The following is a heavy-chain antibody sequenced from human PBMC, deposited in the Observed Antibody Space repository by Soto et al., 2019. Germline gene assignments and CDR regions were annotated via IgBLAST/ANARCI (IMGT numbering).Heavy chain of an antibody. CDR1: GGTFGSYA. CDR2: IIPIFGTA. V-gene: IGHV1-69*13. CDR3: AVSIAVAGTDYYYGMDV. J-gene: IGHJ6*02. Sequence: SVKVSCKASGGTFGSYAISWVRQAPGQGLEWMGGIIPIFGTANYAQKFQGRVTITADESTSTAYMELSSLRSEDTAVYYCAVSIAVAGTDYYYGMDVWGQGTTVTVSS. D-gene: IGHD6-19*01.